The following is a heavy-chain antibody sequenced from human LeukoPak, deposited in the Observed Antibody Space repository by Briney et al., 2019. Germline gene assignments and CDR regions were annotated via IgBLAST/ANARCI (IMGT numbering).Heavy chain of an antibody. Sequence: GGSLRLSCVASGFTFSSDAMHWVRQTPGKGLEWVAFIRYDGSNKYYADSVKGRFTISRDNSKNTLYLQMNSLRAEDTAVYYCAKDWALITMVRGVQSEGFDPXXQGXLVTV. CDR3: AKDWALITMVRGVQSEGFDP. J-gene: IGHJ5*02. V-gene: IGHV3-30*02. CDR2: IRYDGSNK. D-gene: IGHD3-10*01. CDR1: GFTFSSDA.